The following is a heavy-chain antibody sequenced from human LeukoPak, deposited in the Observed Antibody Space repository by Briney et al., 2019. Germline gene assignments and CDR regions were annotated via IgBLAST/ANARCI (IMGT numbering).Heavy chain of an antibody. V-gene: IGHV3-23*01. CDR3: AKDGHYSSGWRGSDAFDI. J-gene: IGHJ3*02. Sequence: PGGSLRLSCAASGFTFSSYAMSWVRQAPGKGLEWVSAISGSGGSTYYADSVKGRFTISRDNSKNTLYLQMNSLRAEDTAVYYCAKDGHYSSGWRGSDAFDIWGPRDNGHRLF. CDR2: ISGSGGST. D-gene: IGHD6-19*01. CDR1: GFTFSSYA.